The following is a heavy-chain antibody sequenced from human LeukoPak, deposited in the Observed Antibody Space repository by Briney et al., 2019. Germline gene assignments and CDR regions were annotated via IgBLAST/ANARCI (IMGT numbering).Heavy chain of an antibody. V-gene: IGHV3-30-3*01. Sequence: GGSLRLSCAASGFTFSSYAMHWVRQAPGKGLEWVAVISYDGSNKYYADSEKGRFTISRDNSKNTLYLQMNSLRAEDTAVYYCARDGVGYGYGLFDYWGQGTLVTVSS. D-gene: IGHD5-18*01. CDR1: GFTFSSYA. CDR2: ISYDGSNK. J-gene: IGHJ4*02. CDR3: ARDGVGYGYGLFDY.